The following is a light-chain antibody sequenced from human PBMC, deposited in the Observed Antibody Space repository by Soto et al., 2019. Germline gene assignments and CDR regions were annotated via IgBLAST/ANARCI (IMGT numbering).Light chain of an antibody. J-gene: IGKJ4*01. CDR1: QDISNY. CDR3: QQYDNLPPLT. CDR2: DAS. V-gene: IGKV1-33*01. Sequence: DIQMTQSPSSLSASVGDRVTITCQASQDISNYLNWYQQKPGKAPKLLIYDASNLETGVPSGFSGSESGTDFTFAISSLQPEDIATYYCQQYDNLPPLTFGGGTKVDIK.